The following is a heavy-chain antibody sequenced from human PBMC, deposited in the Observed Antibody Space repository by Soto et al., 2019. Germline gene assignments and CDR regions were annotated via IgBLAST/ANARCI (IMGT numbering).Heavy chain of an antibody. D-gene: IGHD3-10*01. CDR2: IIPIFGTA. V-gene: IGHV1-69*13. CDR3: ARDFDRHYYGSGRRYGMDV. CDR1: GGTFSSYA. J-gene: IGHJ6*02. Sequence: GASVKVSCKASGGTFSSYAISWVRQAPGQGLEWMGGIIPIFGTANYAQKFQGRVTITADESTSTAYVELSSLRSEDTAVYYCARDFDRHYYGSGRRYGMDVWGQGTTVTVS.